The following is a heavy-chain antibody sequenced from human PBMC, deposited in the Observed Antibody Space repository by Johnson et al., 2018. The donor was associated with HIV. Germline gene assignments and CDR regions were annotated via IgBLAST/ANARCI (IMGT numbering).Heavy chain of an antibody. CDR2: IRSNGGST. D-gene: IGHD5-24*01. CDR1: GFTFSSYA. V-gene: IGHV3-64*01. CDR3: ARDQRWWLQSPGAFDI. Sequence: VQLVESGGGLVQPGGSLRLSCAASGFTFSSYAMHWVRQAPGKGLEYVSAIRSNGGSTYYANSVKGRFTISRDNSKNTLYLQMGSLRAEDMAVYYCARDQRWWLQSPGAFDIWGQGTMVTVSS. J-gene: IGHJ3*02.